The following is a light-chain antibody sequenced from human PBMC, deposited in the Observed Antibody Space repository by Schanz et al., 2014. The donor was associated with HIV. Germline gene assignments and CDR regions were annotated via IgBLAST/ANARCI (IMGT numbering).Light chain of an antibody. Sequence: QSALTQPASVSGSPGQSITISCTGTSSDVGGYNYVSWYQHHPGKAPKLMIYDVSNRPSGVSNRFSGSKSGNTASLTISGLQAEDEADYYCCSYSRSGTPHYVFGTGTKLTVL. CDR1: SSDVGGYNY. V-gene: IGLV2-14*03. J-gene: IGLJ1*01. CDR2: DVS. CDR3: CSYSRSGTPHYV.